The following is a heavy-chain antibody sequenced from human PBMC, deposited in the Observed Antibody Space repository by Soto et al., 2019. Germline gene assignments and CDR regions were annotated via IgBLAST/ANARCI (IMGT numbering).Heavy chain of an antibody. V-gene: IGHV3-53*04. J-gene: IGHJ6*03. Sequence: EVQLVESGGGLVQPGGSLRLSCAASGFTVSSNYMSWVRQAQGKGLEWVSVIYSGGSTYYADSVKGRFTISRHNSKNTLYLQMNSLRAEDTAVYYCARVRGNRYYYYMDVWGKGTTVTVSS. D-gene: IGHD3-10*01. CDR2: IYSGGST. CDR1: GFTVSSNY. CDR3: ARVRGNRYYYYMDV.